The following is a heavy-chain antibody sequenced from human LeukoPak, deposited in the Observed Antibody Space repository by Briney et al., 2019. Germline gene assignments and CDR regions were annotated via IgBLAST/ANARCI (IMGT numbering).Heavy chain of an antibody. V-gene: IGHV3-11*04. CDR2: ITNSGRDM. CDR1: GSTFSDHY. Sequence: GGSLRLSCAASGSTFSDHYMSWFRQAPGKGLEWISYITNSGRDMSYTDSVKGRFTISRDNAKNSLFLQMNSLRAEDTAVYFCGRGHWGIDYWGQGTLVTVPS. D-gene: IGHD7-27*01. CDR3: GRGHWGIDY. J-gene: IGHJ4*02.